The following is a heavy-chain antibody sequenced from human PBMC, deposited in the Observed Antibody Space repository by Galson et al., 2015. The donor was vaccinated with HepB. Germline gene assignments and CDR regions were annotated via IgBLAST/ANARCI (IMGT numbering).Heavy chain of an antibody. Sequence: SLRLSCAASGFTFSSYAMHWVRQATGKGLEWVAVISYDGSNKYYVDSVKGRFTISRDNSKNTLYLQMSSLRAEDTAVYYCARGAGIGVGIVVVPAACDIWGQGTMVTVSS. J-gene: IGHJ3*02. CDR3: ARGAGIGVGIVVVPAACDI. CDR1: GFTFSSYA. V-gene: IGHV3-30-3*01. CDR2: ISYDGSNK. D-gene: IGHD2-2*03.